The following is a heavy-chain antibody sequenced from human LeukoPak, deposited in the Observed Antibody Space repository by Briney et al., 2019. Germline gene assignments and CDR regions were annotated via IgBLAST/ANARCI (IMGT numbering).Heavy chain of an antibody. CDR3: ATEVAATNYDSSGYYL. CDR2: INHSGST. V-gene: IGHV4-34*01. Sequence: PSETLSLTCAVYGGPFSGYYWSWIRQPPGKGLEWIGEINHSGSTNYNPSLKSRVTISVDTSKNQFSLKLSSVTAADTAVYYCATEVAATNYDSSGYYLWGQGTLVTVSS. J-gene: IGHJ5*02. D-gene: IGHD3-22*01. CDR1: GGPFSGYY.